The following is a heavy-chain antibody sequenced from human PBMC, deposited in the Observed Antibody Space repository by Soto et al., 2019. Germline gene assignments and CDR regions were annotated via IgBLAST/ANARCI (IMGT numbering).Heavy chain of an antibody. Sequence: QVQLVQSGAEVRKPGASVTVSCRSSGASFNDYYIHWVRQAPGQGFEWMGWINPNGGVTKYAQKFQGWVSMTRDTSIRTVYMQLSRLRYDDTAVYYCARESGGATATLDYYYFYMDVWGTGTTVTVSS. J-gene: IGHJ6*03. V-gene: IGHV1-2*04. CDR2: INPNGGVT. CDR1: GASFNDYY. CDR3: ARESGGATATLDYYYFYMDV. D-gene: IGHD5-12*01.